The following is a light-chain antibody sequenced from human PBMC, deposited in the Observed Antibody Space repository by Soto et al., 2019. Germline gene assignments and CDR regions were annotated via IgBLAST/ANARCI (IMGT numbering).Light chain of an antibody. Sequence: EIVMTQSPATLSVSPGERATLSCRASQSVSSNLAWYQQKPGQAPRLLIYGASTRATGIPARFSCSGSGTDFTLTVSSLQSEDFAVYYCQQYNNWPPLTFGGGTKVGIK. V-gene: IGKV3-15*01. CDR1: QSVSSN. CDR3: QQYNNWPPLT. CDR2: GAS. J-gene: IGKJ4*01.